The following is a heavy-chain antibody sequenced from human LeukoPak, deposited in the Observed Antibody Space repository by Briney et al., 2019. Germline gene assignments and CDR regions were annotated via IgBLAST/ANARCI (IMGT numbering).Heavy chain of an antibody. Sequence: SETLSLTCTVSGGSISSGDYYWSWNRQPPGKGLEWIGYIYYSGSTYYNPSLKSRVTISVDTSKNQFSLKLSSVTAADTAVYYCARGGTNIVVVPAATHFDYWGQGTLVTVSS. J-gene: IGHJ4*02. CDR1: GGSISSGDYY. CDR2: IYYSGST. CDR3: ARGGTNIVVVPAATHFDY. V-gene: IGHV4-30-4*08. D-gene: IGHD2-2*01.